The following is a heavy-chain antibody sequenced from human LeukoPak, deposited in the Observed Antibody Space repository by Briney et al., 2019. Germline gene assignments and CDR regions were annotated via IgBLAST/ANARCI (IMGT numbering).Heavy chain of an antibody. CDR1: GGSFSGYY. CDR2: INHSGST. Sequence: PSGTLSLTCAVYGGSFSGYYWSWIRQPPGKGLEWIGEINHSGSTSYNPSLKSRVTISVDTSKNQFSLKLSSVTAADTAVYYCARGRWGYQYLDYWGQGTLVTVSS. D-gene: IGHD2-2*01. CDR3: ARGRWGYQYLDY. J-gene: IGHJ4*02. V-gene: IGHV4-34*01.